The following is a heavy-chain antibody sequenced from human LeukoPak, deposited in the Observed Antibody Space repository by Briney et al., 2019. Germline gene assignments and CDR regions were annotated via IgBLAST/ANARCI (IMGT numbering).Heavy chain of an antibody. CDR1: GYSISSGYY. CDR3: ARLRGYFDY. CDR2: IYHSGST. V-gene: IGHV4-38-2*01. D-gene: IGHD1-26*01. Sequence: SETLSLTCAVSGYSISSGYYCGWIRQPPGKGLEWIGSIYHSGSTYCNPSLKSRVTISVDTSKNQFSLKLSSVTAADTAVYYCARLRGYFDYWGQGTLVTVSS. J-gene: IGHJ4*02.